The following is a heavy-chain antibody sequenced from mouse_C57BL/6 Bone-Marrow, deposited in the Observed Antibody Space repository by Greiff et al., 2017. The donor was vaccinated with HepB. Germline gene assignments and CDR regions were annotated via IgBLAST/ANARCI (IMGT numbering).Heavy chain of an antibody. V-gene: IGHV1-50*01. D-gene: IGHD3-2*02. Sequence: VQLQQPGAELVKPGASVKLSCKASGYTFTSYWMQWVKQRPGQGLEWIGEIDPSDSYTNYNQKFKGKATLTVDTSSSTAYMQLSSLTSEDSAVYYCARLRPPMDYWGQGTSVTVSS. CDR3: ARLRPPMDY. CDR2: IDPSDSYT. J-gene: IGHJ4*01. CDR1: GYTFTSYW.